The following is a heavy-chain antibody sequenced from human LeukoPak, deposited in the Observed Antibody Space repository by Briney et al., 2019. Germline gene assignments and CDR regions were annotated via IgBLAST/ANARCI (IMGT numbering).Heavy chain of an antibody. CDR1: VGTLSSYA. D-gene: IGHD3-10*01. CDR3: GRGGYYGSGRYYPTSQSYGPQEAYYGMDV. J-gene: IGHJ6*02. V-gene: IGHV1-69*13. Sequence: SVKVSRTASVGTLSSYAISWVRQTPGQGLERVGGIIPIFGIANYAQRFQGRGTITADESTSTAYIELSSLRSEDTAVYYCGRGGYYGSGRYYPTSQSYGPQEAYYGMDVWGQGTTVTVSS. CDR2: IIPIFGIA.